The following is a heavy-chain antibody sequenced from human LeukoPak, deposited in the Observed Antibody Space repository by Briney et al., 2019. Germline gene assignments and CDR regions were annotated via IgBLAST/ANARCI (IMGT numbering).Heavy chain of an antibody. CDR2: ISGSGGST. CDR3: AGGGDCCLDAFDI. Sequence: HPGRSLRLSCAASGFTFSSYAMSWVRQAPGKGLEWVSAISGSGGSTYYADSAKGRFTISRDNSKNTLYLQMNSLRAEDTAVYYCAGGGDCCLDAFDIWGQGTMVTVSS. D-gene: IGHD2-21*02. CDR1: GFTFSSYA. V-gene: IGHV3-23*01. J-gene: IGHJ3*02.